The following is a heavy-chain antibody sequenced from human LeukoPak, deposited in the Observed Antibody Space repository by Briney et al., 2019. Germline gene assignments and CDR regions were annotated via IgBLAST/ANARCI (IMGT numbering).Heavy chain of an antibody. V-gene: IGHV3-23*01. CDR2: ISGSGGST. D-gene: IGHD2-21*01. J-gene: IGHJ3*01. Sequence: PGGSLRLSCAASGFTFSGYAMSWVRQAPGKGLEWVSAISGSGGSTYYADYLNGRFTISRDNSKNTLFLHMIRLRAEDTAVYYCAKARPELLLNALDVWGQGTVVSVSS. CDR1: GFTFSGYA. CDR3: AKARPELLLNALDV.